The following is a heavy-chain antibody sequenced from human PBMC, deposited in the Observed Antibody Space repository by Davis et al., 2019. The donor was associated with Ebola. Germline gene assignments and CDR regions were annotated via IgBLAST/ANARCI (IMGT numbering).Heavy chain of an antibody. D-gene: IGHD1-26*01. CDR2: IYSGGST. V-gene: IGHV3-53*04. CDR1: GFTVSSNY. Sequence: GESLKISCAASGFTVSSNYMSWVRQAPGKGLEWVSVIYSGGSTYYADSVKGRFTISRHNSKNTLYLQMNSLRAEDTAVYYCARGGLPGSFDYWGQGTLVTVSS. J-gene: IGHJ4*02. CDR3: ARGGLPGSFDY.